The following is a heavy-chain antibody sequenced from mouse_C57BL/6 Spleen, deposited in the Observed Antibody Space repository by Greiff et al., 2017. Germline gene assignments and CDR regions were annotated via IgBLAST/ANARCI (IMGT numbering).Heavy chain of an antibody. CDR1: GYTFTDYS. V-gene: IGHV1-78*01. CDR2: IYPSDGST. J-gene: IGHJ1*03. CDR3: ARLVLYFDV. D-gene: IGHD1-1*02. Sequence: QVQLQQPDAELVKPGASVKISCKASGYTFTDYSMHWIKQRPEQGLEWIGYIYPSDGSTNYNEKFKGKATLTADKSSSTAYMQLNSLTSEDSAVYFCARLVLYFDVWGTGTTVTVSS.